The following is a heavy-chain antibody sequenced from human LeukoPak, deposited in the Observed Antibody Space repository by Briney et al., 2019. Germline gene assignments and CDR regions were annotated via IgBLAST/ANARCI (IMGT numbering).Heavy chain of an antibody. Sequence: GASVKVSCKASGYTFTSYGISWVRQAPGQGLEWMGWISAYNGNTNYAQKLQGRVTMTTDTSTSTAYMELRSLRSDDTAVYHCARAGIQLWLYNWFDPWGQGTLVTVSS. D-gene: IGHD5-18*01. CDR3: ARAGIQLWLYNWFDP. V-gene: IGHV1-18*04. CDR1: GYTFTSYG. CDR2: ISAYNGNT. J-gene: IGHJ5*02.